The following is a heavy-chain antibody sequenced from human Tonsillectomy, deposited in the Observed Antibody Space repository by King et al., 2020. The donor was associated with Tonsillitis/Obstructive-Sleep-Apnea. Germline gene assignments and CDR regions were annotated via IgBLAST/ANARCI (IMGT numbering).Heavy chain of an antibody. D-gene: IGHD2-15*01. Sequence: VQLVESGGGLVQPGGSLRLSCAASGFTFSSYCMHWVRQAPGKGLVWVSRINSDGSSTSYADSVEGRFTISRENAKNTLYLQMNSLRAEDTAVYYCARDGEKGFYYMDVWGKGTTVTVSS. V-gene: IGHV3-74*01. CDR1: GFTFSSYC. CDR3: ARDGEKGFYYMDV. CDR2: INSDGSST. J-gene: IGHJ6*03.